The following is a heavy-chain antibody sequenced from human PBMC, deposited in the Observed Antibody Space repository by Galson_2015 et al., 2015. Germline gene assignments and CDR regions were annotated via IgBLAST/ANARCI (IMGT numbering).Heavy chain of an antibody. Sequence: SLRLSCAASGFTFSDYYMSWIRQAPGKGLEWVSYISSSGSTIYYADSVKGRFTISRDNAKNSLYLQMNSLRAEDTAVYYCASRTHYEHDAFDIWGQGTMVTVSS. J-gene: IGHJ3*02. V-gene: IGHV3-11*01. CDR2: ISSSGSTI. CDR3: ASRTHYEHDAFDI. D-gene: IGHD3-22*01. CDR1: GFTFSDYY.